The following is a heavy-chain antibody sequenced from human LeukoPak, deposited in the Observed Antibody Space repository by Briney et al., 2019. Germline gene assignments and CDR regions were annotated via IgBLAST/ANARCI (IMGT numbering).Heavy chain of an antibody. J-gene: IGHJ5*02. CDR3: ARGEGPEGLSAYSGYDGWFDP. CDR1: GYTFTSYG. D-gene: IGHD5-12*01. CDR2: ISAYNGNT. Sequence: ASVKVSCKASGYTFTSYGISWVRQAPGQGLEWMGWISAYNGNTNYAQKPQGRVTMTTDTSTSTAYMELRSLRSDDTAVYYCARGEGPEGLSAYSGYDGWFDPWGQGTLVTVSS. V-gene: IGHV1-18*01.